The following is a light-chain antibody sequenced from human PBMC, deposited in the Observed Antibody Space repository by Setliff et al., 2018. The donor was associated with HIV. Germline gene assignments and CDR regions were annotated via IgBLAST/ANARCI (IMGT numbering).Light chain of an antibody. CDR3: SSYAITNTLP. CDR2: EVR. J-gene: IGLJ1*01. Sequence: QSVLTQRASVSGSPGQSITISCTGTSSDVGGYNYVSWYQQHPGKAPKLIIYEVRNRPSGVSNRFSGSKSGNTASLTISGLQAEDEGDYYCSSYAITNTLPFGTGTKVTVL. V-gene: IGLV2-14*01. CDR1: SSDVGGYNY.